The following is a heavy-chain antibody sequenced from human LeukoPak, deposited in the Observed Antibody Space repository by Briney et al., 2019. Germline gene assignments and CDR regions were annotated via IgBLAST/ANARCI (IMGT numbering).Heavy chain of an antibody. CDR1: GYTFTSYG. V-gene: IGHV1-2*02. J-gene: IGHJ3*02. Sequence: ASVKVSCKASGYTFTSYGITWVRQAPGQGLEWMGWINPNSGGTNYAQKFQGRVTMTRDTSISTAYMELSRLRSDDTAVYYCARDQYSSDAFDIWGQGTTVTVSS. D-gene: IGHD6-6*01. CDR3: ARDQYSSDAFDI. CDR2: INPNSGGT.